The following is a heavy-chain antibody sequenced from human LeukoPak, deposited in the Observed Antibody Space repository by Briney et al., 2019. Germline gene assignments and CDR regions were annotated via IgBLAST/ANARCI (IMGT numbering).Heavy chain of an antibody. Sequence: PSETLSLTCTVSGGSISGDYWSWIRQPPGKGLEWIGYIYYSGGTKCNPSLKSRVTISVDTSKNQFSLKLTSVTAADTAIYYCARVYSHGYSDYWGHGTLVTVSS. CDR2: IYYSGGT. J-gene: IGHJ4*01. CDR1: GGSISGDY. CDR3: ARVYSHGYSDY. V-gene: IGHV4-59*01. D-gene: IGHD2-21*01.